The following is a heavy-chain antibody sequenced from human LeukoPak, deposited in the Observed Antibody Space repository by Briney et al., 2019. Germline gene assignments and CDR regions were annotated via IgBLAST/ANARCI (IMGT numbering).Heavy chain of an antibody. V-gene: IGHV1-2*02. J-gene: IGHJ5*01. Sequence: ASVKVSCKASGYTFTDYFIHWVRQAPGQGLEWMGWINPNIGDASYAQKFQDRVTMTRDRSINTAYMELSRLTSDDTAVYYCARMALDGGDSIGFDSWGQGTLVTVSS. D-gene: IGHD2-21*02. CDR2: INPNIGDA. CDR1: GYTFTDYF. CDR3: ARMALDGGDSIGFDS.